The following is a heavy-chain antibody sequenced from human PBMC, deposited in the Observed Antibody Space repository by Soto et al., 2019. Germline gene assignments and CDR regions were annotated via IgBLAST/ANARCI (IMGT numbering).Heavy chain of an antibody. V-gene: IGHV3-48*01. CDR3: ASFAGGATFDY. Sequence: EVQLVESGGGLVQPGGSLRLSCAASGFTFSSYSMNWVRQAPGKGLEWVSYISSSSSTIYYADSVKGRFTISRDNAKNSLYLQMNGLRAEDPAVYYCASFAGGATFDYWGRGTLVPVSS. J-gene: IGHJ4*02. CDR2: ISSSSSTI. D-gene: IGHD1-26*01. CDR1: GFTFSSYS.